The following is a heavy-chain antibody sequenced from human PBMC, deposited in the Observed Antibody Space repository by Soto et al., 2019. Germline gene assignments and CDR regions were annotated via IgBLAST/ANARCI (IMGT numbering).Heavy chain of an antibody. J-gene: IGHJ6*02. CDR1: GYTFTGYY. CDR3: ARVSNIAPVLRFLEWFKRGGYYYGMDV. D-gene: IGHD3-3*01. V-gene: IGHV1-2*02. CDR2: INPNSGGT. Sequence: ASVKVSCKASGYTFTGYYMHWVRQAPGQGLEWMGWINPNSGGTNYAQKFQGRVTVTRNTSISTAYMELSSLRSEDTAVYYCARVSNIAPVLRFLEWFKRGGYYYGMDVWGQGTTVTVSS.